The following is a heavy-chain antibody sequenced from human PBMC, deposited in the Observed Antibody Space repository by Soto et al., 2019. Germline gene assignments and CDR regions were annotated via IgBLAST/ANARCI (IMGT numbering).Heavy chain of an antibody. V-gene: IGHV4-31*03. Sequence: PSGTLSLTCTVSGGSISSGGYYWSWIRQHPGKGLEWIGYIYYSGSTYYNPSLKSRVTISVDTSKNQFSLKLSSVTAADTAVYYCARDQVGYCSSTSCYDHGIYDSWGQGTLVTVS. CDR3: ARDQVGYCSSTSCYDHGIYDS. CDR1: GGSISSGGYY. J-gene: IGHJ4*02. CDR2: IYYSGST. D-gene: IGHD2-2*01.